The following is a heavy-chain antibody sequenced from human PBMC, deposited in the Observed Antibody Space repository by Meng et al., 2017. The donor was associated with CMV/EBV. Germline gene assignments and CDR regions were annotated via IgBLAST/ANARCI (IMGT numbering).Heavy chain of an antibody. J-gene: IGHJ4*02. D-gene: IGHD2-2*02. CDR1: GFTFSRYA. CDR3: ARERVVPAARPGYFDY. CDR2: ISYNGSNK. Sequence: LSLTCAASGFTFSRYAMHWVRQAPGKGLEWVAVISYNGSNKYYADSVKGRFTISRDNSKNTLYLQMNSLKAEDTAVYYCARERVVPAARPGYFDYWGQGTLVTVSS. V-gene: IGHV3-30*04.